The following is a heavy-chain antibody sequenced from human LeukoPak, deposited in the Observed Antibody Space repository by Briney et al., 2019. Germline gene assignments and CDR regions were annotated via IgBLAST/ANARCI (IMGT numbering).Heavy chain of an antibody. CDR2: IYYSGST. CDR1: GGSISDYY. J-gene: IGHJ6*02. CDR3: PRGFSVSTGYYYYYGMDV. D-gene: IGHD1-14*01. V-gene: IGHV4-59*01. Sequence: KPSETLSLTCSVSGGSISDYYWVWNRQPPGMGLEWIGNIYYSGSTDYNPSLKSPVTMSVDTSKNQFSLKMSSVTAADTAVYYCPRGFSVSTGYYYYYGMDVWGLGTTVTVSS.